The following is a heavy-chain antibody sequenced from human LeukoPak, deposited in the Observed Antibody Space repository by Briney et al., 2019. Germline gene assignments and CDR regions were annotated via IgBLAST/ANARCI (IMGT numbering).Heavy chain of an antibody. V-gene: IGHV4-59*01. CDR3: ARRGGAVHGSYFYWFDP. CDR1: GGSISSYY. Sequence: KTSETLSLTCTVSGGSISSYYWSWIRQPPGKGLEWIGYIYYSGSTNYNPSLKSRVTISVDTSKNQFSLKLSSVTAADTAVYYCARRGGAVHGSYFYWFDPWGQGTLVTVSS. D-gene: IGHD1-26*01. J-gene: IGHJ5*02. CDR2: IYYSGST.